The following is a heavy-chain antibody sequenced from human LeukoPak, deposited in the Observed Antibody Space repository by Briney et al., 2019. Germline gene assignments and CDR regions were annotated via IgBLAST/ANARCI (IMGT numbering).Heavy chain of an antibody. J-gene: IGHJ4*02. CDR1: GFTFSSYS. D-gene: IGHD2-2*01. V-gene: IGHV3-21*01. Sequence: GGSLRLSCAASGFTFSSYSMNWVRQAPGKGLEWVSSISSSSSYIYYADSVKGRFTISRDNAKNSLYLQMNSLRAEDTAVYYCANSDYCSSTSCPFDYWGQGTLVTVSS. CDR2: ISSSSSYI. CDR3: ANSDYCSSTSCPFDY.